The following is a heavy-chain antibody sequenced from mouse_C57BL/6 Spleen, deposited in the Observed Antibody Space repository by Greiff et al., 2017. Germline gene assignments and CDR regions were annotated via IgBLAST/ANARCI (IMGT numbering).Heavy chain of an antibody. CDR3: ARDGNYAMDY. J-gene: IGHJ4*01. CDR2: IYPSDSET. V-gene: IGHV1-61*01. CDR1: GYTFTSYW. D-gene: IGHD2-1*01. Sequence: VQLQQPGAELVRPGSSVKLSCKASGYTFTSYWMAWVKQRPGQGLEWIGNIYPSDSETHYNQKFKDKATLTVDKSSSTAYMQLISLTSEDSAVYYGARDGNYAMDYWGQGTSVTVSS.